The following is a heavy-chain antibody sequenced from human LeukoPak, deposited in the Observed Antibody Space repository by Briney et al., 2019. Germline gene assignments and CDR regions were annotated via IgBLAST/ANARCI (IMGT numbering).Heavy chain of an antibody. CDR1: GFTFSNYA. V-gene: IGHV3-30*04. CDR3: ARASQIYYYLYYMDV. CDR2: ISYDGSNK. Sequence: GGSLRLSCAASGFTFSNYAMHWVRQAPGKGLEWVAVISYDGSNKYYADSVKGRFTISRDNSKNTLYLQMNSLRAEDTAVYYCARASQIYYYLYYMDVWGKGTTVTVSS. J-gene: IGHJ6*03.